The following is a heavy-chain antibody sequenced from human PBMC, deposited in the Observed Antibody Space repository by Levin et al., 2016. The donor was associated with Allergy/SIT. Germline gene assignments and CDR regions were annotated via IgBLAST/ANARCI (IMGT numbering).Heavy chain of an antibody. CDR2: IYHSGST. D-gene: IGHD6-13*01. CDR3: AGDTAGRYNGMDV. J-gene: IGHJ6*02. V-gene: IGHV4-4*02. CDR1: GGSISSSNW. Sequence: SETLSLTCAVSGGSISSSNWWSWVRQPPGKGLEWIGEIYHSGSTNYNPSLKSRVTISVDKSKNQFSLKLSSVTAADTAVYYCAGDTAGRYNGMDVWGQGTTVTVSS.